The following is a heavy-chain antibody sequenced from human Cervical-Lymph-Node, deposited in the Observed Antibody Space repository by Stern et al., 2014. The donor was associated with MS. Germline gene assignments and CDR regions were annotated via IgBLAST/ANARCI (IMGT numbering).Heavy chain of an antibody. D-gene: IGHD2-15*01. V-gene: IGHV1-18*01. Sequence: QVQLVQSGAEVKKPGASVKVSCKTSGYTFTNYGISWVRQAPGQGLEWMGWISTDNGNPNYAQKLQGRVTMTTDPSTSAAYMELRSLRSDDTAVYYCARDPPYCSGDTCYSGDGYFDYWGQGTQVTVSS. CDR2: ISTDNGNP. CDR3: ARDPPYCSGDTCYSGDGYFDY. J-gene: IGHJ4*02. CDR1: GYTFTNYG.